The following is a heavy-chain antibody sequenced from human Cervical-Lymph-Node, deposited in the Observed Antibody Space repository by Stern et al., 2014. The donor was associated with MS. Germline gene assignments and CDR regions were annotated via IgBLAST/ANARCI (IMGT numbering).Heavy chain of an antibody. CDR3: ARTRWGASGRHAARFDH. J-gene: IGHJ3*01. D-gene: IGHD1-26*01. CDR2: VDWDDDT. Sequence: QVTLRESGPALVRPTQTLTLTCSFSGFSLTTDGMCVSWIRQPPVKALQWLALVDWDDDTYYDTSLRTRLTISKDTSKNQVVLTMANMDPVDTATYFCARTRWGASGRHAARFDHWGQGTVVTVSS. CDR1: GFSLTTDGMC. V-gene: IGHV2-70*01.